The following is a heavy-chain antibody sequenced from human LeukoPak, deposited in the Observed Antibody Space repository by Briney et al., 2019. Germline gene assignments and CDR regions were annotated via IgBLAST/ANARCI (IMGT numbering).Heavy chain of an antibody. Sequence: GGSLRLSCAASGFTFSTYAMSWVRQGPTKGLEWVSSINYSGGWTKYADSVKGRLTISRDNSKNTLYLQINSLRAEDTAVYYCAKSKPAGSGGYVHYFDQWGQGTLVTVSS. CDR3: AKSKPAGSGGYVHYFDQ. D-gene: IGHD5-12*01. V-gene: IGHV3-23*05. CDR1: GFTFSTYA. CDR2: INYSGGWT. J-gene: IGHJ4*02.